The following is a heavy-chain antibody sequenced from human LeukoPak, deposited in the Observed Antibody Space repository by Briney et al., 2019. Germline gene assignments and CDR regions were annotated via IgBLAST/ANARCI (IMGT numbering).Heavy chain of an antibody. D-gene: IGHD5-18*01. V-gene: IGHV1-8*01. Sequence: ASVKVSCKASGYTFTSYDINWVRQATGQGLKWMGWMNPNSGNTGYAQKFQGRVTMTRNTSISTAYMELSSLRSEDTAVYYCARGRIVGGYSYGLDYWGQGTLVTVSS. CDR2: MNPNSGNT. CDR3: ARGRIVGGYSYGLDY. CDR1: GYTFTSYD. J-gene: IGHJ4*02.